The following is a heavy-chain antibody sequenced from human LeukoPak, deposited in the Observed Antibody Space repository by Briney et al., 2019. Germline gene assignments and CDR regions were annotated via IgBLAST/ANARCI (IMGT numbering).Heavy chain of an antibody. D-gene: IGHD5-24*01. CDR2: ISGSGDST. CDR1: GFTFSSYA. V-gene: IGHV3-23*01. Sequence: GGSLRLSCAASGFTFSSYAMNWVRQAPGKGLEWVSGISGSGDSTYYADPVKGRFTLSRDNSKNTVYLQMSSLRAEDTAIYYCAKHQAMATVDPFDYWGQGTLVTVSS. J-gene: IGHJ4*02. CDR3: AKHQAMATVDPFDY.